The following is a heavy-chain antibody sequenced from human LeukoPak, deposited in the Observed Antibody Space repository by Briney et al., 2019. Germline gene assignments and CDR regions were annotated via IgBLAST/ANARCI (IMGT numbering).Heavy chain of an antibody. J-gene: IGHJ4*02. CDR1: GFTFSSYG. CDR3: ARGTAVTHGYFEY. V-gene: IGHV3-33*01. CDR2: IWYDGGNK. Sequence: GTSLRLSCAASGFTFSSYGMHWVRQAPGKGLEWVAVIWYDGGNKLYGDSVKGRFTISRDNSKNTVYLQMISLRAEDTAMYYCARGTAVTHGYFEYWGQGTLVTVSS. D-gene: IGHD4-17*01.